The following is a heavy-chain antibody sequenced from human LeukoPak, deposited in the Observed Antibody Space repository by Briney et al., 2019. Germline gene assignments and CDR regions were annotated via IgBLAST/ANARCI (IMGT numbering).Heavy chain of an antibody. CDR2: IYYSGST. J-gene: IGHJ6*02. CDR3: AGHRNSGYHTYDMDV. CDR1: GASISSGDYY. Sequence: PSQTLSLTCTVSGASISSGDYYWSWIRQPPGKRLEWIGYIYYSGSTSYNPSLKSRVTISIDTPKNQFSLKLSSVTAADTAVYYCAGHRNSGYHTYDMDVWGQGTTVTVSS. D-gene: IGHD5-12*01. V-gene: IGHV4-61*08.